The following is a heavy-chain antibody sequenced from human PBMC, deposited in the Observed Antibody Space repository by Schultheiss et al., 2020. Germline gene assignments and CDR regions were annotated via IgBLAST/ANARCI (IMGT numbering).Heavy chain of an antibody. D-gene: IGHD6-13*01. CDR1: GFTFSSYA. J-gene: IGHJ4*02. V-gene: IGHV3-23*01. CDR2: ISGSGGST. CDR3: ARHDSSYSSSWYYFDY. Sequence: GGSLRLSCAASGFTFSSYAMSWVRQAPGKGLEWVSAISGSGGSTYYADSVKGRFTISRDNAKNTLYLQMNSLRAEDTAVYYCARHDSSYSSSWYYFDYWGQGTLVTVSS.